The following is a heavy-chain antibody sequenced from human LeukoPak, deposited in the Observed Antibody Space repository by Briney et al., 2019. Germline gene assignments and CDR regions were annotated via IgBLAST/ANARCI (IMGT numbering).Heavy chain of an antibody. CDR1: GGSFSGYY. CDR3: ARRDYYYDSSGYYSY. D-gene: IGHD3-22*01. CDR2: INHSGST. V-gene: IGHV4-34*01. Sequence: SETLSLTCAVYGGSFSGYYWSWIRQPPGKGLEWIGEINHSGSTNYNPSLKSRVTISVDTSKNQFSLKLSSVTAADTAVYYCARRDYYYDSSGYYSYWGQGTLVTVSS. J-gene: IGHJ4*02.